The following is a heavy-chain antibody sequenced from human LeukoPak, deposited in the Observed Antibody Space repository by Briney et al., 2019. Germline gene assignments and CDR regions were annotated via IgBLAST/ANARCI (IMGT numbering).Heavy chain of an antibody. V-gene: IGHV1-69*04. CDR1: GGTFSTYA. CDR3: ARDGEWLAQGY. J-gene: IGHJ4*02. D-gene: IGHD6-19*01. Sequence: SVKVSFMASGGTFSTYAISWVRQAPGQGREWMGRIIPILGIANYAQKFQGRVTITADKSTSTAYMELSSLRSEDTAVYYCARDGEWLAQGYWGQGTLVTVSS. CDR2: IIPILGIA.